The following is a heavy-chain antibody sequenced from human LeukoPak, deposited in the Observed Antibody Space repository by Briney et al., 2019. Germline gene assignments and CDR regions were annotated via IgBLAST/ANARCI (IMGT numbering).Heavy chain of an antibody. CDR2: ISSSSSYT. Sequence: PGGSLRLSCAASGFTFSDYYMSWIRQAPGEVREWVSYISSSSSYTNYADSVKGRFTISRDNAKNSLYLQMNSLRAEDTAVYYCARSRSAAAGMNYWGQGTLVTVSS. J-gene: IGHJ4*02. D-gene: IGHD6-13*01. CDR3: ARSRSAAAGMNY. V-gene: IGHV3-11*06. CDR1: GFTFSDYY.